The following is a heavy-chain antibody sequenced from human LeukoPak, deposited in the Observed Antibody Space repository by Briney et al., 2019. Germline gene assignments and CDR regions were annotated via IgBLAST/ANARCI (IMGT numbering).Heavy chain of an antibody. CDR1: GGSFSGYY. D-gene: IGHD3-22*01. V-gene: IGHV4-34*01. CDR2: INHSGST. J-gene: IGHJ3*02. CDR3: ARGDWNTMIGDAFDI. Sequence: SETLSLTCAVYGGSFSGYYWSWIRQPPGKGLEWSGEINHSGSTNYNPSLKSRVTISVDTSKNQFSLKLSSVTAADTAVYYCARGDWNTMIGDAFDIWGQGTMVTVSS.